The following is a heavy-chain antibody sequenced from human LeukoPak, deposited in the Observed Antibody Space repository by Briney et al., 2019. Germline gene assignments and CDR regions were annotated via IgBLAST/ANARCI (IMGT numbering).Heavy chain of an antibody. CDR3: AKARTEYSSGSIDY. CDR1: GFTFDDYA. D-gene: IGHD6-19*01. J-gene: IGHJ4*02. CDR2: ISWDGGST. Sequence: GGSLRLSCAASGFTFDDYAMHWVRQAPGKGLEWVSLISWDGGSTYYADSVKGRFTISRDNSKNSLYLQMNSLRAEDTALYYCAKARTEYSSGSIDYWGQGTLVTVSS. V-gene: IGHV3-43D*03.